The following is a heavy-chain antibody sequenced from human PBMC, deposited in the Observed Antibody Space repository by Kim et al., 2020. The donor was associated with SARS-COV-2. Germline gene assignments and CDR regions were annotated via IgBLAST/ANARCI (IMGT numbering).Heavy chain of an antibody. J-gene: IGHJ4*02. Sequence: SETLSLTCTVSGASITSGTHYWSWIRQPPGKRLEWIGYINDDGDTYYNPSLKSRLIISADTSKNHFSLEMSSVTAADTAVYYCARVGRDYYLGVAYWGQG. CDR1: GASITSGTHY. CDR3: ARVGRDYYLGVAY. CDR2: INDDGDT. V-gene: IGHV4-30-4*01. D-gene: IGHD4-17*01.